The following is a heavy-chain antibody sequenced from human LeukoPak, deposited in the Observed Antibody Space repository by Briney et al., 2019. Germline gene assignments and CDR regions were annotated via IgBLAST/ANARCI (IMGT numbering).Heavy chain of an antibody. V-gene: IGHV3-23*01. CDR2: ISGSGGST. J-gene: IGHJ4*02. CDR1: GFTFSSYA. CDR3: ARQFCSGKSCYYKPFDY. Sequence: GGSLRLSCAASGFTFSSYAMSWVRQAPGKGLEWVSAISGSGGSTYYADSVKGRFTISRDNAENSLYLQMNSLRTEDTAVYYCARQFCSGKSCYYKPFDYWGQGTLVTVSS. D-gene: IGHD2-15*01.